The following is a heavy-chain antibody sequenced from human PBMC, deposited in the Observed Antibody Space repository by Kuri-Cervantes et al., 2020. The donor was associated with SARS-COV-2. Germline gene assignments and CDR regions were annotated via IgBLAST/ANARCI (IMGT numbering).Heavy chain of an antibody. J-gene: IGHJ2*01. Sequence: SQTLSLTCAVSGVSVSHGTYSWSWIRQPAGKGLEWIGHHDTSGTTTYNPSLKSRVTISVDTSKNQFSLKLSSVTAADTAVYYCARGGDIVVVPAAYYPRYWYFDLWGRGTLVIVSS. CDR2: HDTSGTT. CDR3: ARGGDIVVVPAAYYPRYWYFDL. D-gene: IGHD2-2*01. CDR1: GVSVSHGTYS. V-gene: IGHV4-61*09.